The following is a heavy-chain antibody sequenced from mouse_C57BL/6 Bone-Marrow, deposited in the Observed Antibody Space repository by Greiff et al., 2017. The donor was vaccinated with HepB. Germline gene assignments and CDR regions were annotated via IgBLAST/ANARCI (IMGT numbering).Heavy chain of an antibody. V-gene: IGHV5-6*01. CDR3: ERHAWGY. J-gene: IGHJ2*01. Sequence: EVKVVESGGDLVKPGGSLKLSCAASGFTFSSYGMYWVRQTPDKRLEWVATISSGGSYTYYPDSVKGRFTISRDTAKNTLYLEMISLKSEDTAMYYCERHAWGYWRQGTTPTVSS. CDR2: ISSGGSYT. CDR1: GFTFSSYG.